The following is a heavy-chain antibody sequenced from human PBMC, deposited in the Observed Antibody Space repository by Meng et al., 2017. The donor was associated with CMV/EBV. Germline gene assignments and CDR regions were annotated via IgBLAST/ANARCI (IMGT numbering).Heavy chain of an antibody. J-gene: IGHJ5*02. D-gene: IGHD2-8*01. V-gene: IGHV4-31*03. CDR1: GGSISSGGYY. Sequence: CTVSGGSISSGGYYWSWIRQHPGKGLEWIGYIYYSGSTYYNPSLKSRVTISVDTSKNQFSLKLSSVTAADTAVYYCAREGETNWFDPWGQGTLVTVSS. CDR3: AREGETNWFDP. CDR2: IYYSGST.